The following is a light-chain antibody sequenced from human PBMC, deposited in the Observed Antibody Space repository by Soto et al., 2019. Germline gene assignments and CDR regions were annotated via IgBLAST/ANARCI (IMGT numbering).Light chain of an antibody. CDR2: DAS. CDR1: QSINSH. J-gene: IGKJ4*01. Sequence: EIVLTQSPTTLSLSPGERAPLSCRASQSINSHLAWYQQKPGQAPRLLLYDASNRATDIPARFSGSGSGTDFTLTISSLDPEDFAVYYCQQRSNWPLTFGGGTKVEIK. CDR3: QQRSNWPLT. V-gene: IGKV3-11*01.